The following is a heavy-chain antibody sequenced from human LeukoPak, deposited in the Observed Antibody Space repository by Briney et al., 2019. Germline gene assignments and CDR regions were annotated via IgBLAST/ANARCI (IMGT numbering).Heavy chain of an antibody. Sequence: VRSLRLSCAASGFTFDDYAMHWVRQAPGKGLEWVSGISWNSGSIGYADSVKGRFTISRDNAKNSLYLQMNSLRAEDMALYYCAKGYCSSTSCYLSYWGQGTLVTVSS. CDR3: AKGYCSSTSCYLSY. CDR1: GFTFDDYA. J-gene: IGHJ4*02. CDR2: ISWNSGSI. D-gene: IGHD2-2*01. V-gene: IGHV3-9*03.